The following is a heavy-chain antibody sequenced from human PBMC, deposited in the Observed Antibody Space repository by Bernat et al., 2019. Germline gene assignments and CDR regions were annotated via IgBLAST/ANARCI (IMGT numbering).Heavy chain of an antibody. Sequence: EVQLVESGGGLVQPGGFLRLSCSASGFTFSSYEMNWVRQAPGKGLEWVSYISSSGSTIYYADFVKGGFTIFRDNAKNSMSLQMNSLRAEDTAVYYCASRGPACGYSGYDFYYWGQGTLVTVSP. J-gene: IGHJ4*02. D-gene: IGHD5-12*01. V-gene: IGHV3-48*03. CDR3: ASRGPACGYSGYDFYY. CDR2: ISSSGSTI. CDR1: GFTFSSYE.